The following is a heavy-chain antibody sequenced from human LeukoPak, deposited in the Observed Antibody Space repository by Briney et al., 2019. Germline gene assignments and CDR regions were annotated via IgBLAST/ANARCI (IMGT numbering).Heavy chain of an antibody. D-gene: IGHD6-13*01. CDR3: ARVGSSSWYGGFDP. CDR2: INWNGGST. CDR1: GFTLDDYG. Sequence: GGSLRLSCAASGFTLDDYGMSWVRQAPGKGLEWVSGINWNGGSTGYADSVKGRFTISRDNAKNSLYLQMNSLRAEDTALYYCARVGSSSWYGGFDPWGQGTLVTVSS. J-gene: IGHJ5*02. V-gene: IGHV3-20*04.